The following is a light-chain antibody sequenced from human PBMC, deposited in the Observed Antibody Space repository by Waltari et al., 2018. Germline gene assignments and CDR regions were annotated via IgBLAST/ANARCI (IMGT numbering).Light chain of an antibody. J-gene: IGKJ2*01. V-gene: IGKV4-1*01. CDR2: WAS. Sequence: DIVMTQSPDSLAVSLGERATINCRSSQNILNSPNNKNYLSWYQHKPGQPPKLLISWASTRESGVPDRFSGSGSGTDFTLTISSLQAEDVAVYYCQQYYGIPYTFGQGTKLEIK. CDR1: QNILNSPNNKNY. CDR3: QQYYGIPYT.